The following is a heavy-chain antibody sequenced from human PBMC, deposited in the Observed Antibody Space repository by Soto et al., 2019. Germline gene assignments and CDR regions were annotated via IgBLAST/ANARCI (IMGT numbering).Heavy chain of an antibody. CDR3: SHGYYQYFDS. D-gene: IGHD5-18*01. V-gene: IGHV3-15*07. J-gene: IGHJ4*02. CDR1: GVTLTNVW. CDR2: IKSKTDGGTA. Sequence: GGSLRLSCAVSGVTLTNVWMNWVRQAPGKGPEWVGRIKSKTDGGTADYAAPVKGRFTISRDDLENTLYLQMNSLKTEDTAVYYCSHGYYQYFDSWGQGNLVTVSS.